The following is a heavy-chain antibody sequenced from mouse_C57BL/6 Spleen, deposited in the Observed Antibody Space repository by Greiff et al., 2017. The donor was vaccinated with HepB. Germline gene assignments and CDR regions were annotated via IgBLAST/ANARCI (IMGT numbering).Heavy chain of an antibody. J-gene: IGHJ3*01. V-gene: IGHV1-59*01. CDR1: GYTFTSYW. Sequence: QVQLQQPGAELVRPGTSVKLSCKASGYTFTSYWMHWVKQRPGQGLEWIGVIDPSDSYTNYNQKFKGKATLTVDTSSSTAYMQLSSLTSEDSAVYYCASSYYGSMGAYWGQGTLVTVSA. CDR2: IDPSDSYT. D-gene: IGHD1-1*01. CDR3: ASSYYGSMGAY.